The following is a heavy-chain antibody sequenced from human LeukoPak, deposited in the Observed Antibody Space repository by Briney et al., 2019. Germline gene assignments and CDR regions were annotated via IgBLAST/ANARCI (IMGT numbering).Heavy chain of an antibody. CDR2: IFHIGGT. Sequence: SETLSLTCTVSGYSLTGGYYWGWIRQPPGKGLGGIPIIFHIGGTFYNPSVKSRVTISVDTSKNQFSLTLRSVTAADTAVYYCARRAVRSDYVWGSPRTYVYFDYWGQGTLVTVSS. CDR3: ARRAVRSDYVWGSPRTYVYFDY. D-gene: IGHD3-16*01. J-gene: IGHJ4*02. CDR1: GYSLTGGYY. V-gene: IGHV4-38-2*02.